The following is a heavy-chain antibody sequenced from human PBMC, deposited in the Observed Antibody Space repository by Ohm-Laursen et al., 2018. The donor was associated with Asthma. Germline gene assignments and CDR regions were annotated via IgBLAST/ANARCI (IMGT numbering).Heavy chain of an antibody. Sequence: SLRLSCTASGYTFSRYSIHWVRQVPGKGLERVASISTASTFIYYADSVRGRFTTSRDNAKNLVYLQMDSLRVDDTALYYCARIGPEWELPGREYSVHHWGQGTLVTVSS. V-gene: IGHV3-21*01. CDR2: ISTASTFI. D-gene: IGHD1-26*01. J-gene: IGHJ1*01. CDR3: ARIGPEWELPGREYSVHH. CDR1: GYTFSRYS.